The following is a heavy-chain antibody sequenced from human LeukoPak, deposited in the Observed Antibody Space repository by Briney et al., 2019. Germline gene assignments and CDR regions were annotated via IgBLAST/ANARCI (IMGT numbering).Heavy chain of an antibody. CDR3: ARVVAPYYYYGMDV. V-gene: IGHV4-61*03. J-gene: IGHJ6*02. D-gene: IGHD5-12*01. CDR2: TSYSGNT. Sequence: SETLSLTCSVSGDSVSSLHSYWTWIRQPPGKGLEWIGYTSYSGNTNYNPSLKSRVTISVDTSENYFSLRLTSVTAADTAVYYCARVVAPYYYYGMDVWGQGTTVTVSS. CDR1: GDSVSSLHSY.